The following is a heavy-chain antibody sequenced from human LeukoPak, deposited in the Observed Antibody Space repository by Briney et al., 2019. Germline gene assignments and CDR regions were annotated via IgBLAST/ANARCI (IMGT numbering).Heavy chain of an antibody. D-gene: IGHD3-10*01. Sequence: GASVKVSCKASGYTFSGSGWYLYWLRQAPGQGLECLGWIHPYNGDTAYAQKFQRRVAMTRGTSISTAYMELRRLRPDDTGVYYCARDGPAQMVEFDFWGQGTLVNVSS. CDR2: IHPYNGDT. CDR3: ARDGPAQMVEFDF. CDR1: GYTFSGSGWY. J-gene: IGHJ4*02. V-gene: IGHV1-2*02.